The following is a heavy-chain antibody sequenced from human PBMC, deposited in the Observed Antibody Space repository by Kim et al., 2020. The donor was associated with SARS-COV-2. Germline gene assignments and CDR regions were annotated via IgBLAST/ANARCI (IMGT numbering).Heavy chain of an antibody. J-gene: IGHJ4*02. D-gene: IGHD4-4*01. CDR3: ARDQVADGYSFFDY. Sequence: GGSLRLSCAVSGLTVTSNHMTWIRQAPGRGLEWVSVIFRGGTTYYAPSVQGRFTVSRDYYKNTLSLQMNSLRAEDTATYYCARDQVADGYSFFDYWGQGT. V-gene: IGHV3-53*01. CDR2: IFRGGTT. CDR1: GLTVTSNH.